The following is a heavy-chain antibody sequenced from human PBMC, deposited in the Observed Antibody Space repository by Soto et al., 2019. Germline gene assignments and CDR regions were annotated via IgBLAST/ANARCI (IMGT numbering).Heavy chain of an antibody. CDR3: ARVAGSCWYDA. V-gene: IGHV4-30-2*01. CDR1: GGYIVSGGYS. J-gene: IGHJ5*02. CDR2: AYPRGST. D-gene: IGHD6-19*01. Sequence: QVHLQESGSGLVKPSQTLSLTCAVSGGYIVSGGYSWSWILQPPGKGLELIGTAYPRGSTYYAPSLKSRVTMSLDLSKNPLSLNLNSVTAADTAVYYCARVAGSCWYDAWGQGTLVTVSS.